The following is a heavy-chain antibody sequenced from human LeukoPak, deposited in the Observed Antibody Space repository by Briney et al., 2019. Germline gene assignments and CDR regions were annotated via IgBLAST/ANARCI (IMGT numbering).Heavy chain of an antibody. CDR3: ARHSCSSTSCYGAFDY. V-gene: IGHV4-38-2*01. CDR1: GYSLSSGYD. J-gene: IGHJ4*02. Sequence: SETLSLTCAVSGYSLSSGYDWGWIRQPPGKGLEWIGRIYHSGSTYYNPSLKSRVTISQDTSKNQFSLTLSSVTAADTAVYYCARHSCSSTSCYGAFDYWGQGTLVSVSS. CDR2: IYHSGST. D-gene: IGHD2-2*01.